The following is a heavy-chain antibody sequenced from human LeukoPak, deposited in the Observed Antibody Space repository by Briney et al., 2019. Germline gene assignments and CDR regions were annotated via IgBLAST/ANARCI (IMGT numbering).Heavy chain of an antibody. J-gene: IGHJ4*02. D-gene: IGHD1-1*01. CDR1: GYTFTSYY. Sequence: EASVKVSCKTSGYTFTSYYMHWVRQAPGQGLEWMGMINPSGGSTSYAQKFQGRVTMTRDTSTSTVYMELSSLRSEDTAVYYCAREWLRVTTGTTGDFDYWGQGTLVTVSS. CDR3: AREWLRVTTGTTGDFDY. V-gene: IGHV1-46*01. CDR2: INPSGGST.